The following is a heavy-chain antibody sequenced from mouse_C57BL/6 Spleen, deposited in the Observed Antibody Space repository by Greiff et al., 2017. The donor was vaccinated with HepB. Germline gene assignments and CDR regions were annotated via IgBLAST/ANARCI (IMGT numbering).Heavy chain of an antibody. J-gene: IGHJ1*03. CDR3: ANYDGSSYPHWYFDV. V-gene: IGHV1-64*01. D-gene: IGHD1-1*01. CDR1: GYTFTSYW. Sequence: QVQLQQPGAELVKPGASVKLSCKASGYTFTSYWMHWVKQRPGQGLEWIGMIHPNSGSTNYNEKFKSKATLTVDKSSSTAYMQLSSLTSEDSAVYYCANYDGSSYPHWYFDVWGTGTTVTVSS. CDR2: IHPNSGST.